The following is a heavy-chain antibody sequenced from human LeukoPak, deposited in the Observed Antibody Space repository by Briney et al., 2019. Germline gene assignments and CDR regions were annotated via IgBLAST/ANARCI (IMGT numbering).Heavy chain of an antibody. D-gene: IGHD6-13*01. CDR2: IYTSGST. J-gene: IGHJ6*03. CDR1: GGSISSYY. CDR3: ASMRYSSSWYDYYYMDV. V-gene: IGHV4-4*07. Sequence: SETLSLTCTVSGGSISSYYWSWIRQPAGKGLEWIGRIYTSGSTNYNPSLKSRVTMSVDTSKNQVSLKLSSVTAADTAVYYCASMRYSSSWYDYYYMDVWGKGTTVTVSS.